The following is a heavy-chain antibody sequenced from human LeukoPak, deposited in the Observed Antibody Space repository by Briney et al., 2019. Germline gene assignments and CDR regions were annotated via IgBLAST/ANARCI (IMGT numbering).Heavy chain of an antibody. D-gene: IGHD5-18*01. CDR3: ARDHLSRGYSYGYDY. CDR2: IYYSGST. CDR1: GGSISSYY. V-gene: IGHV4-59*01. J-gene: IGHJ4*02. Sequence: SETLSLTCTVSGGSISSYYWSWVRQPPGKGLEWIGYIYYSGSTNYNPSLKSRVTISVDTSKNQFSLKLSSVTAADTAVYYCARDHLSRGYSYGYDYWGQGTLVTVSS.